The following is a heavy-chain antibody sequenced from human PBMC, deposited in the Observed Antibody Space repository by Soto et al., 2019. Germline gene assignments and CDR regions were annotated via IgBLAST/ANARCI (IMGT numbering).Heavy chain of an antibody. V-gene: IGHV6-1*01. D-gene: IGHD2-2*01. Sequence: QVQLEQSGPGLVKPSQTLSLTCAISGDSVSSNSVAWRWIRQSPSRGLEWLGRTFYSSKWHYNYSESVKSRITTHPDTSKNQFSLQLKSVTPEDRAVYYCARVRPDYAFGLGVWGQGTTVTVSS. J-gene: IGHJ6*02. CDR3: ARVRPDYAFGLGV. CDR2: TFYSSKWHY. CDR1: GDSVSSNSVA.